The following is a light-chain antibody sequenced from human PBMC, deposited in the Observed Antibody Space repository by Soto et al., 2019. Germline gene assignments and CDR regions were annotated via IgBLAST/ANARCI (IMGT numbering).Light chain of an antibody. CDR2: ANN. CDR1: NSNIGNNY. J-gene: IGLJ3*02. V-gene: IGLV1-51*01. CDR3: GAWDSSMNIVL. Sequence: QAVVTQPPSVSAAPGQRVTISCSGSNSNIGNNYVSWYQQLPGTAPKLLIYANNKRPSGIPDRFSASKSATSATLGITGLQTGDEADYFCGAWDSSMNIVLFGGRTKLTVL.